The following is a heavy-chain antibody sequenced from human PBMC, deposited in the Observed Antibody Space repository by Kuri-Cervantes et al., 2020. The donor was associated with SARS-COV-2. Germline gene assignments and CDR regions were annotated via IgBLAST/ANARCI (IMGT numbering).Heavy chain of an antibody. Sequence: GESLKISCAASGFTFSSYAMHWVRQAPGKGLEWVAVISYDGSNKYYADSVKGRFTISRDNSKNTLYLQMSSLRAEDTAVYYCARGGSSGWSQLEYWGQGTLVTVSS. V-gene: IGHV3-30*04. CDR3: ARGGSSGWSQLEY. J-gene: IGHJ4*02. CDR2: ISYDGSNK. CDR1: GFTFSSYA. D-gene: IGHD6-19*01.